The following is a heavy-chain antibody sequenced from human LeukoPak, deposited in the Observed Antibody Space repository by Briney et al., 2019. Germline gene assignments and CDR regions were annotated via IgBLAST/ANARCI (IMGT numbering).Heavy chain of an antibody. CDR2: VSGSGIST. V-gene: IGHV3-23*01. CDR3: AAIYCSSSTCYASDY. D-gene: IGHD2-2*01. Sequence: TGGSLSLSCAASGFTFSSYAMSWVRQAPGKGLEWVSAVSGSGISTYYADSVKGRFTISRDNSKNTLHLQMNSLRVEDTAVYYCAAIYCSSSTCYASDYWGQGTLVTVPS. J-gene: IGHJ4*02. CDR1: GFTFSSYA.